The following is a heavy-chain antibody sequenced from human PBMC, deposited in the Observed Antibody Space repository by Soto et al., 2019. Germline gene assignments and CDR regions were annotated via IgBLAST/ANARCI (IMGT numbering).Heavy chain of an antibody. V-gene: IGHV3-66*01. Sequence: GGSLRLSCAASGFTVSSNYMSWVRQAPGKGLEWVSVIYSGGSTYYADSVKGRFTISRDNSKNTLYLQMNSLRAEDTAVYYCARGTWGVYYYYYMDVWGKGTTVTVSS. CDR3: ARGTWGVYYYYYMDV. J-gene: IGHJ6*03. CDR2: IYSGGST. D-gene: IGHD3-16*01. CDR1: GFTVSSNY.